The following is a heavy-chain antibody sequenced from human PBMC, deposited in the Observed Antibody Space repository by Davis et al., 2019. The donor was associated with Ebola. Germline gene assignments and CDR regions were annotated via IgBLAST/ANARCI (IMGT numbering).Heavy chain of an antibody. V-gene: IGHV3-9*01. J-gene: IGHJ4*02. D-gene: IGHD2/OR15-2a*01. Sequence: GGSLRLSCAASGFTFDDYAMHWVRQAPGKGLEWVSGISWNSGSIGYADSVKGRFTISRDNAKNSLYLQMNSLRAEDTAVYYCARDALINTGGYWGQGTLVTVSS. CDR3: ARDALINTGGY. CDR1: GFTFDDYA. CDR2: ISWNSGSI.